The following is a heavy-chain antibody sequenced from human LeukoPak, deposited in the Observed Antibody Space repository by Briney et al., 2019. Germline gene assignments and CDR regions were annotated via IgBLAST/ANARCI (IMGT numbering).Heavy chain of an antibody. CDR1: GGSFSGYY. V-gene: IGHV4-34*01. Sequence: PSETLSLTCAVYGGSFSGYYWSWIRQPPGKGLEWIGEINHSGSTYYNPSLKSRVTISVDTSKNQFSLKLSSVTAADTAVYYCARHPLHYGSWFDPWGQGTLVTVSS. J-gene: IGHJ5*02. CDR3: ARHPLHYGSWFDP. D-gene: IGHD3-10*01. CDR2: INHSGST.